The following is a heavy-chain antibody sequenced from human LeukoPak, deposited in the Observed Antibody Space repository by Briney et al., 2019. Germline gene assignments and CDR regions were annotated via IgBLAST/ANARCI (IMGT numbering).Heavy chain of an antibody. J-gene: IGHJ6*03. CDR3: ARDGQQLVSSFPYYMDV. CDR2: IYSGGST. V-gene: IGHV3-53*01. CDR1: GFTVSSNY. D-gene: IGHD6-13*01. Sequence: GGSLRLSCAASGFTVSSNYMSWARHAPGKGLEWVSDIYSGGSTYYADSAKGRFTISRDNSKNTLYLQMNSLRAEDTAVYYCARDGQQLVSSFPYYMDVRGKGTTVTVSS.